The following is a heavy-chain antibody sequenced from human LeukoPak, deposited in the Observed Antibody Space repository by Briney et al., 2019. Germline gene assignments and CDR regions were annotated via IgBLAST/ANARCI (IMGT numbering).Heavy chain of an antibody. CDR1: GGSISSGGYY. V-gene: IGHV4-61*02. CDR2: IYTSGST. J-gene: IGHJ4*02. D-gene: IGHD1-26*01. Sequence: TLSLTCTVSGGSISSGGYYWSWIRQPAGKGLEWIGRIYTSGSTNYNPSLKSRVTMSVDTSKNQFSLKLSSVTAADTAVYYCARVLRYSGSYFDYWGQGTLVTVSS. CDR3: ARVLRYSGSYFDY.